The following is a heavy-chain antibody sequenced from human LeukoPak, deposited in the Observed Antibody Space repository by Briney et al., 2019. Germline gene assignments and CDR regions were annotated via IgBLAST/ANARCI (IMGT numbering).Heavy chain of an antibody. J-gene: IGHJ3*02. Sequence: SETLSLTCAVYGGSFSGYYWSWIRQPPGKGLEWIGEINHSGSTNYNPSLKSRVTISVDTSKNQFSLKLSSVTAADTAVYYCARDGLWMQNAFDIWGQGTMVTVSS. CDR1: GGSFSGYY. D-gene: IGHD2-8*01. CDR3: ARDGLWMQNAFDI. V-gene: IGHV4-34*01. CDR2: INHSGST.